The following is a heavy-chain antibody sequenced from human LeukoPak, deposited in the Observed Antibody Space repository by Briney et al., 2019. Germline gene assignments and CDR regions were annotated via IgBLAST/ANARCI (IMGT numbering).Heavy chain of an antibody. Sequence: GGSLRLSCAASGXTFSSYAMSWVRQAPGQGLEWVSAISDSGGSTYYADSVKGRFTISRDNSKNTLYLQMNSLRAEDTAVYYCAKPPEVGATVGYFDYWGQGTLVTVSS. V-gene: IGHV3-23*01. CDR3: AKPPEVGATVGYFDY. CDR1: GXTFSSYA. J-gene: IGHJ4*02. D-gene: IGHD1-26*01. CDR2: ISDSGGST.